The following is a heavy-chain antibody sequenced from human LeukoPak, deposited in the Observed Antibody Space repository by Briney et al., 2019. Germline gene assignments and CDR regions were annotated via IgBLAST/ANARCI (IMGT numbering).Heavy chain of an antibody. D-gene: IGHD3-10*01. Sequence: PGGSLRLSCAASGITFSSHWMTWVRQAAGKGLEWVANINQDGSEKYYVDSVKGRFTISRDNAKKSVYLQMNSLRAEDTALYYCARNLRPGSSYGHYYGVDVWGQGTTVTVSS. CDR1: GITFSSHW. CDR2: INQDGSEK. CDR3: ARNLRPGSSYGHYYGVDV. J-gene: IGHJ6*02. V-gene: IGHV3-7*01.